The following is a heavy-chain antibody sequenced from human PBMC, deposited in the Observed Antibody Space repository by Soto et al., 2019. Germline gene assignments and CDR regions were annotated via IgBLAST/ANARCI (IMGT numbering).Heavy chain of an antibody. CDR1: GFTFSDYY. J-gene: IGHJ6*02. V-gene: IGHV3-11*01. CDR3: ARDAGITMVRGRNHYYGMDV. Sequence: GGSLRLSCAASGFTFSDYYMSWIRQAPGKGLEWVSYISSSGSTIYYADSVKGRFTISRDNAKNSLYLQMNSLRAEDTAVYYCARDAGITMVRGRNHYYGMDVWCQGTTVTVSS. D-gene: IGHD3-10*01. CDR2: ISSSGSTI.